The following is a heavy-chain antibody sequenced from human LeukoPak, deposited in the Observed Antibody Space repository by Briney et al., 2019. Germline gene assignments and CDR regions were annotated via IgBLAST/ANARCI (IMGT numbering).Heavy chain of an antibody. CDR1: GFTFSSYA. CDR3: AKAKGLGVVVIYYFDY. Sequence: PGGSLRLSCAASGFTFSSYAMSWVRQAPGKGLEWVSAISGSGGSTYYADSVKGRFTISRDNSKNTLYLQMNSLRAEDTAVYYCAKAKGLGVVVIYYFDYWGQGTLVTVSS. J-gene: IGHJ4*02. D-gene: IGHD3-22*01. CDR2: ISGSGGST. V-gene: IGHV3-23*01.